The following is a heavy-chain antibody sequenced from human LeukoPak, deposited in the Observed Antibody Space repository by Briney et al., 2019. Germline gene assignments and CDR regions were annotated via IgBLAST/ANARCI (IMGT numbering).Heavy chain of an antibody. J-gene: IGHJ3*02. D-gene: IGHD6-13*01. CDR3: ARDQTPIAAAGSRYAFDI. Sequence: SETLSLTCTVSGGSISSYYWTWFRQPLGKGPEWIGYIYYSGSTNYNPSLKSRVTMSVDTSKNQFSLKLSSVTAADTAVYYCARDQTPIAAAGSRYAFDIWGQGTMVTVSS. CDR1: GGSISSYY. V-gene: IGHV4-59*01. CDR2: IYYSGST.